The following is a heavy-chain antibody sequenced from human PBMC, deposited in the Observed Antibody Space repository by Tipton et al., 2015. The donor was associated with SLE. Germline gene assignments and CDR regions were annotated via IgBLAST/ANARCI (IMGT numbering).Heavy chain of an antibody. CDR2: IYYSGST. CDR3: VREVRNAFDI. CDR1: GGSISTYY. J-gene: IGHJ3*02. V-gene: IGHV4-59*01. Sequence: TLSLTCTVSGGSISTYYWSWIRQPPGKGLEWIGYIYYSGSTNYNPSLKSRVTISVDTSKNHFSLKLSSVTASDTAVYYCVREVRNAFDIWGQGTMVTVSS.